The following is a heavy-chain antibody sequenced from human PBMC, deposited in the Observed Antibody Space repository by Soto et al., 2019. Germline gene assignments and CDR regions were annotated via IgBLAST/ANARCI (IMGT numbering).Heavy chain of an antibody. CDR2: ISSTGSSI. J-gene: IGHJ6*02. CDR3: ARVRFGEWGYAMDV. V-gene: IGHV3-11*01. CDR1: GLTFSDSY. D-gene: IGHD3-10*01. Sequence: VQLVESGGGLVKPGGSLRLSCAASGLTFSDSYLNWIRHAPGKGLEWLAYISSTGSSIFYAGSVKGRFTISRDNAKNSLYRQMNSLRAEDTAMYYCARVRFGEWGYAMDVWGQGTTVTVSS.